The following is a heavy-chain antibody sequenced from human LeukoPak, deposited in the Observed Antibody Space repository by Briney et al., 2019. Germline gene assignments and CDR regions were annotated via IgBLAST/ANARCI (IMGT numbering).Heavy chain of an antibody. V-gene: IGHV3-21*04. CDR2: ISSSSSYI. CDR3: TKQGYCSGAICHGDYYYGMDV. D-gene: IGHD2-15*01. J-gene: IGHJ6*02. Sequence: PGGSLRLSCAASGFTFSSYSMNWVRQAPGKGLEWVSSISSSSSYIYYADSVKGRFTISRDNAKNSLYLQMSSLRADDTAIYYCTKQGYCSGAICHGDYYYGMDVWGQGTTVTVSS. CDR1: GFTFSSYS.